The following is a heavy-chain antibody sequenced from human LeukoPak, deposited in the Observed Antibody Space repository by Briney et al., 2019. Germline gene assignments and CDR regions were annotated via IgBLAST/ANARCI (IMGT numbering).Heavy chain of an antibody. CDR3: AREGLLEWFNWFDP. J-gene: IGHJ5*02. V-gene: IGHV4-4*07. CDR2: IYTSGST. D-gene: IGHD3-3*01. CDR1: GGSISSYY. Sequence: SETLSLTCTVSGGSISSYYWSWIRQPAGKGLEWIGRIYTSGSTNYNPSLKSRVTMSVDTSKNQFSLKLSSVTAADTAVYYCAREGLLEWFNWFDPWGQGTLVTVSS.